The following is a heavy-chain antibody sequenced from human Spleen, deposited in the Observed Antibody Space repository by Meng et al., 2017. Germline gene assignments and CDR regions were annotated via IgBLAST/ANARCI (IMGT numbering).Heavy chain of an antibody. V-gene: IGHV3-33*01. J-gene: IGHJ4*02. CDR1: GFTFSSYG. CDR3: ARDPLQWGTNFDF. Sequence: GESLKISCAASGFTFSSYGMHWVRQAPGKGLEWVAVIWYDGSNKYYADSVKGRFTISRDNARNTLYLQMNSLRAEDTAVYYCARDPLQWGTNFDFWGQGTLVTISS. D-gene: IGHD3-16*01. CDR2: IWYDGSNK.